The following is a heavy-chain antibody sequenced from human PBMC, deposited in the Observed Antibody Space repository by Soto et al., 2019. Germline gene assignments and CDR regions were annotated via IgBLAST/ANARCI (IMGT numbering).Heavy chain of an antibody. Sequence: PSETLSLTCSVSGDYIHVGDYYWSWIRQPPGKGLEWFGYIYYSGSTYYNPSLKSRVTISVDTSKNQFSLKLSSVTAADTAVYYCASFSTVITGYDYWGQGTLVTVSS. J-gene: IGHJ4*02. V-gene: IGHV4-30-4*01. CDR2: IYYSGST. CDR3: ASFSTVITGYDY. CDR1: GDYIHVGDYY. D-gene: IGHD3-16*02.